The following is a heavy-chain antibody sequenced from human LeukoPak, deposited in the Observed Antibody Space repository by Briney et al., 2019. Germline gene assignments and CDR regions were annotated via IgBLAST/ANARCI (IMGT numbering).Heavy chain of an antibody. CDR2: IYTSGST. J-gene: IGHJ4*02. D-gene: IGHD3-10*01. V-gene: IGHV4-61*02. CDR3: ARRPAMVRGVSDFKIDY. Sequence: SETLSLTCTVSGGSISSGSYYWSWIRQPAGKGLEWIGRIYTSGSTNYNPSLKSRVTISVDTSKNQFSLKLSSVTAADTAVYYCARRPAMVRGVSDFKIDYWGQGTLVTVSS. CDR1: GGSISSGSYY.